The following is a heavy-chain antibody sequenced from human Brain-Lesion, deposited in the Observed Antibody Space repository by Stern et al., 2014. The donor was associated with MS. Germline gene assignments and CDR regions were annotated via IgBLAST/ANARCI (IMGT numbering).Heavy chain of an antibody. D-gene: IGHD3-3*01. J-gene: IGHJ6*02. CDR1: GYIFTGYY. V-gene: IGHV1-2*02. Sequence: VQLVESGAEVKKPGASVKVSFKTSGYIFTGYYIHWVRQAPGQGLEWMASINPNTGGTKYAQKFQGRVTLSRETSLSPADLELSSLTSDDTAVYYCARDQRGISIFGVVTDYYYLGMDVWGQGTTVTVSS. CDR3: ARDQRGISIFGVVTDYYYLGMDV. CDR2: INPNTGGT.